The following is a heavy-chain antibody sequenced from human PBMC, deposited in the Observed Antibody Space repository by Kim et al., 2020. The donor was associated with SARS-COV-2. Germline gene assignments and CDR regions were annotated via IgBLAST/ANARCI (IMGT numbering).Heavy chain of an antibody. V-gene: IGHV3-11*06. D-gene: IGHD5-12*01. J-gene: IGHJ6*03. CDR3: ARVYFSGYSGYEYYYYMDV. Sequence: GRFSISRDNANNSLYLQMNSLRAEDTAVYYCARVYFSGYSGYEYYYYMDVWGKGTTVTVSS.